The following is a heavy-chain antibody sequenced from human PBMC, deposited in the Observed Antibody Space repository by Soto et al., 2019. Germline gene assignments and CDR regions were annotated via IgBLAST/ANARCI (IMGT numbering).Heavy chain of an antibody. D-gene: IGHD2-15*01. Sequence: SETLSLTCTISGGSISSYYWSWIRQPSGKGLEWIGHIYYSGSTNYNPSLKSRVTISVDTSKNQLSLKLSSVTAADTAVYYCARVRDCSGGTCYSWWGEPWGQVTLVTVS. V-gene: IGHV4-59*01. CDR1: GGSISSYY. J-gene: IGHJ5*02. CDR3: ARVRDCSGGTCYSWWGEP. CDR2: IYYSGST.